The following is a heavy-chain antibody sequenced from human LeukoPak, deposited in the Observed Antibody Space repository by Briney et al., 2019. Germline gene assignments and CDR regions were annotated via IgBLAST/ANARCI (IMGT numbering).Heavy chain of an antibody. CDR2: MNPNSGNT. D-gene: IGHD3-3*01. CDR1: GYTFTSYD. J-gene: IGHJ5*02. CDR3: ARGLTSITIFGVVTPLNWFDP. V-gene: IGHV1-8*01. Sequence: ASVKVSCKASGYTFTSYDINWVRQATGQGLEWMGWMNPNSGNTGYAQKFQGRVTMTRNAPISTAYMELSSLRSEDTAVYYCARGLTSITIFGVVTPLNWFDPWGQGTLVTVSS.